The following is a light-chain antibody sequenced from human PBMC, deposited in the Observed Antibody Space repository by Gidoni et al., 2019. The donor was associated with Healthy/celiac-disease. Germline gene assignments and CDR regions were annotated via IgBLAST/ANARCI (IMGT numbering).Light chain of an antibody. Sequence: AIRITPSPSSLSASTGDRVTITCRASQGISSYLAWYQQKPGKAPKLLIYAASTLQSGVPSRFSGSGSGTDFTLTISCLQSEDFATYYCQQYYSYPHTFGQGTKVEIK. V-gene: IGKV1-8*01. J-gene: IGKJ1*01. CDR1: QGISSY. CDR2: AAS. CDR3: QQYYSYPHT.